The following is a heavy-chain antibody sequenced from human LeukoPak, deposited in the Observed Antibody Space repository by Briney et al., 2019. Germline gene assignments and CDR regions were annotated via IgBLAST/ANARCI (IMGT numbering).Heavy chain of an antibody. CDR3: AGRGITGTPSGPYFDY. CDR2: IHPKSGGT. D-gene: IGHD1-14*01. V-gene: IGHV1-2*02. Sequence: GASVKVSCKASGYTFTGYYMHWVRQAPGQGFEWMGWIHPKSGGTNYTQKFQGRVTMTRETSISVAYMELSRLTSDDTAVYCCAGRGITGTPSGPYFDYWGQGTLVTVSS. J-gene: IGHJ4*02. CDR1: GYTFTGYY.